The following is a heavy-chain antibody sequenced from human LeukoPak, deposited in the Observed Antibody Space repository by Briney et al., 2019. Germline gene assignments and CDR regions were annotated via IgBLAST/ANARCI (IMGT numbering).Heavy chain of an antibody. J-gene: IGHJ6*03. CDR3: ARGRGLNYYYYYMDV. V-gene: IGHV4-34*01. CDR1: GGSFSGYY. Sequence: SDTLSLTCAVYGGSFSGYYWSWIRQPPGKGLEWIGEINHSGSTNYNPSLKSRVTISVDTSKNQFSLKLSSVTAADTAVYYCARGRGLNYYYYYMDVWGKGTTVTVSS. CDR2: INHSGST. D-gene: IGHD3-10*01.